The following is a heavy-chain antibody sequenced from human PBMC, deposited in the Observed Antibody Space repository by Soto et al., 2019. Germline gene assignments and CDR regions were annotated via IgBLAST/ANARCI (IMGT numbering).Heavy chain of an antibody. Sequence: SETLSLTCTVSGGSISSYYWSWIRQPPGKGLEWIGYIYYSGSTNYNPSLKSRVTISVDTSKNQFSLKLSSVTAADTAVYYCARGTTVTTFDYWGQGTLVTVSS. J-gene: IGHJ4*02. D-gene: IGHD4-17*01. CDR3: ARGTTVTTFDY. CDR1: GGSISSYY. CDR2: IYYSGST. V-gene: IGHV4-59*01.